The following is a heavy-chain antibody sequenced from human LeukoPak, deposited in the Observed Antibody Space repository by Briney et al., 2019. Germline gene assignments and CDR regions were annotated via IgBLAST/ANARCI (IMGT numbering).Heavy chain of an antibody. CDR2: IRSSSSTT. V-gene: IGHV3-48*02. D-gene: IGHD3-10*01. J-gene: IGHJ4*02. Sequence: GGSLRLSCAASGFIFRSYSMNSGRQAPGKGLEWISYIRSSSSTTYYADSVRGRFTISRDNAKNSLYLQMNSLRDEVTAVYYCAREGVSVSYFEDWGQGTLVTVSS. CDR3: AREGVSVSYFED. CDR1: GFIFRSYS.